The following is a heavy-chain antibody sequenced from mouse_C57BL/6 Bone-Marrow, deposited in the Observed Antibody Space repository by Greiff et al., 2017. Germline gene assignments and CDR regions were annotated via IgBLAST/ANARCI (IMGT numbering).Heavy chain of an antibody. CDR2: ISDGGSYT. D-gene: IGHD1-1*01. CDR1: GFTFSSYA. CDR3: ARDGNSYYYAMDY. Sequence: EVKLVESGGGLVKPGGSLTLSCAASGFTFSSYAMSWVRQTPEKRLEWVATISDGGSYTYYPDNVKGRFTISRDNAKNKLYMQMSHLKSEDTAMYYWARDGNSYYYAMDYWGQGTSVTVSS. V-gene: IGHV5-4*01. J-gene: IGHJ4*01.